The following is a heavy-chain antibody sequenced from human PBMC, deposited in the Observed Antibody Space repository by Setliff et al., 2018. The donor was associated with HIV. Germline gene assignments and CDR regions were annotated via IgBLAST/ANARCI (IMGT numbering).Heavy chain of an antibody. Sequence: PGGSLRLSCAASGFTFDDYAMHWVRQAPGKGLEWVSGISWNSGSIGYADSVKGRFTISRDNAKNSLYLQMNSLRVEDTALYYCARSFASRWSTFSWGGFDIWGQGTMVTVSS. CDR1: GFTFDDYA. J-gene: IGHJ3*02. CDR2: ISWNSGSI. V-gene: IGHV3-9*01. D-gene: IGHD3-3*01. CDR3: ARSFASRWSTFSWGGFDI.